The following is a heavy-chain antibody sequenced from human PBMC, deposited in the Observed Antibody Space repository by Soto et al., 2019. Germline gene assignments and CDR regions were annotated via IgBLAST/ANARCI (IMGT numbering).Heavy chain of an antibody. CDR3: ARGHKGMDV. D-gene: IGHD3-10*02. CDR1: EFTVSSNY. V-gene: IGHV3-66*01. CDR2: IYSGGST. Sequence: GGSLRLSCAASEFTVSSNYMSWVRQAPGKGLEWVSLIYSGGSTYYADSVKGRFTISRDNSKNTLYLQMNSLRAEDTAVYYCARGHKGMDVWGQGTTVTVSS. J-gene: IGHJ6*02.